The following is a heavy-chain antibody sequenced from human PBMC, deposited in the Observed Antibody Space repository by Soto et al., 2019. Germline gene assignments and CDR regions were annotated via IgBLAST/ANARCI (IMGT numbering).Heavy chain of an antibody. CDR1: GFTFSSYG. V-gene: IGHV3-33*01. CDR2: IWYDGSNK. J-gene: IGHJ4*02. CDR3: AREGTYCSGGSCYPHFDY. D-gene: IGHD2-15*01. Sequence: QVQLVESGGGVVQPGRSLRLSCAASGFTFSSYGMHWVRQAPGKGLEWVAVIWYDGSNKYYADSVKGRFTISRDNSKNTLYLQMNSLRAEDTAVYSCAREGTYCSGGSCYPHFDYWGQGTLVTVSS.